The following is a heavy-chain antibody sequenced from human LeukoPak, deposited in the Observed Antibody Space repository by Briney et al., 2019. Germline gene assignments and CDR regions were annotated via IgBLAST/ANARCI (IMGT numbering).Heavy chain of an antibody. CDR1: GFIFSSYA. CDR3: ARPPSYTTVTTFVRYHFDY. Sequence: GRSLRLSCAASGFIFSSYAMHWVRQAPGKGLEWVTIISYDGSNKYYADSVKGRFTISRDNSKNTLYLQMNSLRAEDTAVYYCARPPSYTTVTTFVRYHFDYWGQGTLVTVSS. CDR2: ISYDGSNK. D-gene: IGHD4-17*01. V-gene: IGHV3-30*19. J-gene: IGHJ4*02.